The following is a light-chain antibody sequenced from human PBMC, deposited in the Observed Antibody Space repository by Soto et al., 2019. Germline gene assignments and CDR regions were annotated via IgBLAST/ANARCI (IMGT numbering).Light chain of an antibody. V-gene: IGKV3-15*01. Sequence: EIVMTQSPATLSVSPGERATLSCRASKSVSSNLAWYKQKPGQAPRLLIYGASTRATGIPARFSGSGSGTEFTFIIFIFFSEDFAVYYCQQYNNWPWTFGQGTKLDIK. CDR1: KSVSSN. CDR2: GAS. CDR3: QQYNNWPWT. J-gene: IGKJ1*01.